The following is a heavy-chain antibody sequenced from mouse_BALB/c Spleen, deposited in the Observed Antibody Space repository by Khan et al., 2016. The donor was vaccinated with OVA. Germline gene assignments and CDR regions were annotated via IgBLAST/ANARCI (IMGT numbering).Heavy chain of an antibody. D-gene: IGHD2-3*01. CDR1: GYTFTDYN. CDR3: ARSGIYDGYYYAMDY. Sequence: IQLVQSGPELVKPGASVKISCKASGYTFTDYNIHWVKQSHGKSLEWIGYIYPYNGGTAYNQKFKSKATLTVDNSSSTAYMELRSLTSEDSAVYYCARSGIYDGYYYAMDYWGQGTSVTVSS. CDR2: IYPYNGGT. J-gene: IGHJ4*01. V-gene: IGHV1S29*02.